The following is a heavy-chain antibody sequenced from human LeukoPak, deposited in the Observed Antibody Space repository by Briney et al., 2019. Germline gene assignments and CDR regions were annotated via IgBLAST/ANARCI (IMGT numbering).Heavy chain of an antibody. CDR3: ARVRSSGWSSLYYFDY. V-gene: IGHV4-59*01. CDR2: IYYSGST. CDR1: GGSISSYY. Sequence: SETLSLTCTVSGGSISSYYWSWIRQPPGKGLEWIGYIYYSGSTNYNPSLKSRVTISVDTSKNQFSLKLSSVTAADTAVYYCARVRSSGWSSLYYFDYWGQGTLVTVSS. J-gene: IGHJ4*02. D-gene: IGHD6-19*01.